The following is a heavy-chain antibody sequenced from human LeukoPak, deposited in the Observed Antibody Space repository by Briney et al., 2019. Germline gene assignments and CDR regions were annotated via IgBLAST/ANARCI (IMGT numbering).Heavy chain of an antibody. D-gene: IGHD1-26*01. V-gene: IGHV3-23*01. CDR2: ISGSGGST. Sequence: GGSLRLSCAASGFTFSSYWMSWVRQAPRKGLEWVSAISGSGGSTYYADSVKGRFTISRDNSKNMLYLQMNSLRAEDTAVYYCAKDRGKSGDAFDIWGQGTMVTVSS. J-gene: IGHJ3*02. CDR3: AKDRGKSGDAFDI. CDR1: GFTFSSYW.